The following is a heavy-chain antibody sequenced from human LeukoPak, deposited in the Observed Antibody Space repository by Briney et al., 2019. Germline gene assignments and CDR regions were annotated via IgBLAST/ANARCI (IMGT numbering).Heavy chain of an antibody. CDR1: GGSISSYY. D-gene: IGHD3-9*01. CDR3: ARARGGAYHDIGLDY. Sequence: PSETLSLTCTVSGGSISSYYWSWIRQPPGKGLEWIGYIYYSGSTNYNPSLKSRVTISVDTSKNQFSLKLSSVTAADTAVYYCARARGGAYHDIGLDYWGQGTLVTVSS. J-gene: IGHJ4*02. CDR2: IYYSGST. V-gene: IGHV4-59*08.